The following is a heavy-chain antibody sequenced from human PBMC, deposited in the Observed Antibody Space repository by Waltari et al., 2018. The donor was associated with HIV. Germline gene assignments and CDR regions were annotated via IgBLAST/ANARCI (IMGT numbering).Heavy chain of an antibody. CDR2: MNPNGGNT. CDR1: GYTFTSYD. CDR3: ARGRSTVIRGNFYYYMDV. V-gene: IGHV1-8*01. D-gene: IGHD2-21*02. Sequence: QVQLVQSGAEVKKPGASVKVSSKASGYTFTSYDINWVRQATGQGPEWMGWMNPNGGNTGYEQKFQGRVTMTRDTSISTAYMELSSLTSEDMTVYYCARGRSTVIRGNFYYYMDVWGKGTTVTVSS. J-gene: IGHJ6*03.